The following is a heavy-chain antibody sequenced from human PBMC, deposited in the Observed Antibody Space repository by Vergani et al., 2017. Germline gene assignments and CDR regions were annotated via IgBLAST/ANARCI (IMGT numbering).Heavy chain of an antibody. D-gene: IGHD3-22*01. CDR3: ARRCGRDSSGSKCFDY. CDR1: GYSFTNYW. J-gene: IGHJ4*02. V-gene: IGHV5-51*01. Sequence: EVQLVQSGAEVKKPGESLNISCQISGYSFTNYWIGWVRQMPGKGLEWMGIIHPADSDTRYSPSFQGQVTISVDKSISNAYLQRSSLRASDSAMYYCARRCGRDSSGSKCFDYWGQGTLVTVSS. CDR2: IHPADSDT.